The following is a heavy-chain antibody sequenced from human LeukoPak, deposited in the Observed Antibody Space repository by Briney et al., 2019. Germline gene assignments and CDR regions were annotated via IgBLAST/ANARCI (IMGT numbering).Heavy chain of an antibody. CDR3: ARRGYCSGGSCFKQAFDI. Sequence: GESLKISCKGSGYSFTSYWIGWVRQMPGKGLEWMGIIYPGDSDTRYSPSFQGQVTISADKSISTAYLQWSSLKASDTAMYYCARRGYCSGGSCFKQAFDIWSQGTMVTVSS. CDR1: GYSFTSYW. CDR2: IYPGDSDT. V-gene: IGHV5-51*01. D-gene: IGHD2-15*01. J-gene: IGHJ3*02.